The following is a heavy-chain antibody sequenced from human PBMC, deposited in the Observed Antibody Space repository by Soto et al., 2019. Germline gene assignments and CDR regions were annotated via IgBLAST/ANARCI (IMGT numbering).Heavy chain of an antibody. Sequence: ASVKVSCKASGYTFTGYYMHWVRQAPGQGLEWMGWINPNSGGTNYAQKFQGWVTMTRDTSISTAYMELSRLRSDDTAMYYCARTYCSGGSCLDYWGQGTLVTVSS. CDR2: INPNSGGT. J-gene: IGHJ4*02. V-gene: IGHV1-2*04. D-gene: IGHD2-15*01. CDR1: GYTFTGYY. CDR3: ARTYCSGGSCLDY.